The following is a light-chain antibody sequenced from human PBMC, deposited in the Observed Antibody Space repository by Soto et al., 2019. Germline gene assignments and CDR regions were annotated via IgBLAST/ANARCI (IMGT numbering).Light chain of an antibody. V-gene: IGKV1-39*01. Sequence: DIQMTQSPSTLSASVGDRVTITCRASQSISTYLNWYQQKLGRAPTLLIYAASSLQSWVPSRFSGGVSGTDFTLTISSLQPEDFAMYFCQQCYSSPRTFGQGTKVEIK. J-gene: IGKJ1*01. CDR1: QSISTY. CDR2: AAS. CDR3: QQCYSSPRT.